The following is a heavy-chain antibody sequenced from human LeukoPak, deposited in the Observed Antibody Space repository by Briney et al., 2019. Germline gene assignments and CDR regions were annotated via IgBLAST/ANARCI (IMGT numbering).Heavy chain of an antibody. CDR1: GFTFSSYA. V-gene: IGHV3-23*01. J-gene: IGHJ5*02. D-gene: IGHD5-18*01. Sequence: GGSLRLSCAASGFTFSSYAMSWVRQAPGKGLEWVSAISGGGGSTYYADSVKGRFTISRDNSKNTLYLQMNSLRAEDTAVYYCAKKRGYSYGNNWFDPWGQGTLVTVSS. CDR2: ISGGGGST. CDR3: AKKRGYSYGNNWFDP.